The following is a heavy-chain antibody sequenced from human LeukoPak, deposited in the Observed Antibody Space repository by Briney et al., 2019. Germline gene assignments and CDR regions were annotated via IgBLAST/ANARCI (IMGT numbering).Heavy chain of an antibody. D-gene: IGHD6-19*01. CDR1: GGSFSGYY. CDR3: ASTRRGWTYYYYYMDV. Sequence: PSETLSLTCAVYGGSFSGYYWSWIRQPPGKGLEWIGEINHSGSTNYNPSLKSRVTIPVDTSKNQFSLKLSSVTAADTAVYYCASTRRGWTYYYYYMDVWGKGTTVTISS. CDR2: INHSGST. V-gene: IGHV4-34*01. J-gene: IGHJ6*03.